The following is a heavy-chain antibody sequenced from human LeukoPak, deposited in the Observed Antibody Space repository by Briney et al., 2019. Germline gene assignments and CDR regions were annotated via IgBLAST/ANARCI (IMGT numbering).Heavy chain of an antibody. J-gene: IGHJ6*03. V-gene: IGHV1-2*02. CDR3: ASEPKLRRPYYYYYMDV. CDR2: INPNSGGT. D-gene: IGHD5-24*01. CDR1: GYTFTGYY. Sequence: ASVKVSCKASGYTFTGYYMHWVRQAPGQGLEWMGWINPNSGGTNYAQKFQGRVTMTRDTSISTAYMELSRLRSDDTAVYYCASEPKLRRPYYYYYMDVWGKGPTVTVSS.